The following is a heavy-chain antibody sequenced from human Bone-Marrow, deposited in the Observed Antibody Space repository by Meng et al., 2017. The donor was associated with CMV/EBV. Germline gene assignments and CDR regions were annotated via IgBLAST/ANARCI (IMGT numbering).Heavy chain of an antibody. CDR1: GFTFSGSD. CDR3: TRAPYDFWSGYYHPLDY. V-gene: IGHV3-73*01. Sequence: GESLKISCAASGFTFSGSDMHWVRQASGKGLEWIGRIRSKPNNYATVYAASVRGRFTISRDDSKNTAYLQMNSLKTEDTAVYYCTRAPYDFWSGYYHPLDYWGQGPLVTVAS. J-gene: IGHJ4*02. CDR2: IRSKPNNYAT. D-gene: IGHD3-3*01.